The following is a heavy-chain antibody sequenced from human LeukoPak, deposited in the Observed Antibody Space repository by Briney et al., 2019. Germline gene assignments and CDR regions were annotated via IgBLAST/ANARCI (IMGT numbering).Heavy chain of an antibody. V-gene: IGHV3-23*01. CDR2: VSPPGGGT. Sequence: GGSLRLSCAASGFTFSNHGMNWVRQAPGKGLEWLSGVSPPGGGTYYADSVKGRFTISRDDSKNTLSLQMNSLRVEDTAVYYCAELGITMIGGVWGKGTTVTISS. D-gene: IGHD3-10*02. CDR1: GFTFSNHG. CDR3: AELGITMIGGV. J-gene: IGHJ6*04.